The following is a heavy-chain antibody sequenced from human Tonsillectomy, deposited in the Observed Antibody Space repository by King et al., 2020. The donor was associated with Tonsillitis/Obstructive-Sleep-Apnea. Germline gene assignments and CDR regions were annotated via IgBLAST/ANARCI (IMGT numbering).Heavy chain of an antibody. CDR1: GFTVSNNY. D-gene: IGHD3-3*01. J-gene: IGHJ4*02. CDR3: ARDSPDYDFYYFDY. V-gene: IGHV3-66*01. Sequence: QLVQSGGGLVQPGESLRLSCVVSGFTVSNNYMSWVRQAPGKGLDWVSVIYSGGTTYYADSVKGRFTISRDNSKNTVFLEMSSLRAEDTAVYYCARDSPDYDFYYFDYWGQGTQVTVSS. CDR2: IYSGGTT.